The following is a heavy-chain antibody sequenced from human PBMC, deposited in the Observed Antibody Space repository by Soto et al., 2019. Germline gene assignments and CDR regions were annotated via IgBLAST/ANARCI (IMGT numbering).Heavy chain of an antibody. J-gene: IGHJ3*02. CDR3: ARRRDGYRDAFDI. CDR1: GGTFSSYA. V-gene: IGHV1-69*13. Sequence: SVKVSCKASGGTFSSYAISWVRQAPGQGLEWMGGIIPIFGTANYAQKFQGRVTITADESTSTVYMELSSLRSEDTAVYYRARRRDGYRDAFDIWGQGTMVTVSS. D-gene: IGHD5-12*01. CDR2: IIPIFGTA.